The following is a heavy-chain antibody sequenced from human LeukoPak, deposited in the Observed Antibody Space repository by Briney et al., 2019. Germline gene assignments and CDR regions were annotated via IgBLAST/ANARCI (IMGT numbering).Heavy chain of an antibody. CDR2: IYDSGSP. CDR3: ARKVVRGVICWFDA. Sequence: SETLSLTCSVSGGSMNSSGYSWGWGWIRQPPGKGLEWIGTIYDSGSPYYAPSLQSRVSTSVDTSKNQFSLNLSSVIAADTAVYYCARKVVRGVICWFDAWGQGTLVTVSS. D-gene: IGHD3-10*01. CDR1: GGSMNSSGYS. J-gene: IGHJ5*02. V-gene: IGHV4-39*01.